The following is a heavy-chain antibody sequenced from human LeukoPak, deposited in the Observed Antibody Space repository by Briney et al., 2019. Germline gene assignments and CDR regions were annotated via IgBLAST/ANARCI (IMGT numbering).Heavy chain of an antibody. V-gene: IGHV3-23*01. CDR1: GFTFKNYA. Sequence: GGSRRLSCAASGFTFKNYAMTWVRQAPGKGLEWVSRTSGSGDIRLYADSVKGRFTISRTNSENRLYPQMNSLRADDSGVYYCANYRSGSGGDYSGLEHWGQGTQVTVSS. J-gene: IGHJ1*01. CDR3: ANYRSGSGGDYSGLEH. CDR2: TSGSGDIR. D-gene: IGHD2-21*02.